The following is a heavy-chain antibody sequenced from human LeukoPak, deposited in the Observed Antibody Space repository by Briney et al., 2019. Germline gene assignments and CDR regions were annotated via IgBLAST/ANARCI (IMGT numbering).Heavy chain of an antibody. CDR1: GYTLTELS. V-gene: IGHV1-24*01. CDR2: FDPEDGET. J-gene: IGHJ3*02. D-gene: IGHD1-7*01. Sequence: GASVKVSCKVSGYTLTELSMHWVRQAPGKGLEWMGGFDPEDGETIYAQKFQGRVTMTGDTSTDTAYMELSSLRSEDTAIYYCATAANTYNWNYGRAFDIWGQGTMVTVSS. CDR3: ATAANTYNWNYGRAFDI.